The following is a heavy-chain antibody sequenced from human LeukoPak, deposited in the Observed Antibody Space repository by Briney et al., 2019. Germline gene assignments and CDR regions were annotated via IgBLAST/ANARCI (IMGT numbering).Heavy chain of an antibody. CDR1: GFTFSSYA. V-gene: IGHV3-23*01. Sequence: GGSLRLSCAASGFTFSSYAMRWVRQAAGKGLEWVSAISGSGGSTYYADSVKGRFTISRDNSKNTLYLQMNSLRAEDTAVYYCAKANMVRGVTLKFDCWGQGTLVTVSS. J-gene: IGHJ4*02. CDR3: AKANMVRGVTLKFDC. CDR2: ISGSGGST. D-gene: IGHD3-10*01.